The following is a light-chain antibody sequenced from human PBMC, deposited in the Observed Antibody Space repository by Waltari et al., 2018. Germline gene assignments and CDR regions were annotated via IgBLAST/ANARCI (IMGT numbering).Light chain of an antibody. CDR3: QQFDNLVYT. J-gene: IGKJ2*01. CDR1: HDISNY. V-gene: IGKV1-33*01. Sequence: DIQMTQSPSSLSASVGDRVTITCQAIHDISNYLNWYQQKPGKAPKLLIYDASNLETGVPSRFSGSGSGTDFSFTISSLQPEDIATYYCQQFDNLVYTFGQGTQLEI. CDR2: DAS.